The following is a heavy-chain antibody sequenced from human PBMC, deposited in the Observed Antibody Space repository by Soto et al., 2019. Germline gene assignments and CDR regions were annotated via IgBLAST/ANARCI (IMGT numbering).Heavy chain of an antibody. V-gene: IGHV2-5*02. Sequence: SGPTLVNPTQTLTLTCTFSGSSLSTSGMGVGWIRQPPGKALEWVALIYWDDDKRYSPSLKSRLTITKATSKNQVVLTMTNVDPVDTATYYCAHKGPEDWPLDYWGQGTLVTVSS. D-gene: IGHD3-9*01. CDR2: IYWDDDK. J-gene: IGHJ4*02. CDR3: AHKGPEDWPLDY. CDR1: GSSLSTSGMG.